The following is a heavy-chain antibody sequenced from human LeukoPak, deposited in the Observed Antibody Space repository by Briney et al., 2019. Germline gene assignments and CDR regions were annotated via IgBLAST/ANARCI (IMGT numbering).Heavy chain of an antibody. J-gene: IGHJ4*02. CDR2: IYSGGST. CDR3: TKSTAPAGYYLDY. Sequence: GGSLRLSCAASRFTVSSNYMSWVRQAPGKGLEWVSVIYSGGSTYYADSVKGRFTISRDNSKNTLYLQMNSLRGEDTAVYYCTKSTAPAGYYLDYWGQGILVTVSS. V-gene: IGHV3-53*05. D-gene: IGHD2-2*01. CDR1: RFTVSSNY.